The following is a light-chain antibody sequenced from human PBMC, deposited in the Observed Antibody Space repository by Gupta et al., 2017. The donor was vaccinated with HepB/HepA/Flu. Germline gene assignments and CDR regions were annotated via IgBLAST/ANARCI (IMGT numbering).Light chain of an antibody. Sequence: QSALTQPASVSGAPGHTITISCTGTSSDVGSYNLVSWYQQHPGKAPKLMIYEVSKRPSGVSNRFSGSKSGNTASLTISGLQAEDEADYYCCSYAGSSTFVVFGGGTKLTVL. CDR2: EVS. CDR1: SSDVGSYNL. CDR3: CSYAGSSTFVV. V-gene: IGLV2-23*02. J-gene: IGLJ2*01.